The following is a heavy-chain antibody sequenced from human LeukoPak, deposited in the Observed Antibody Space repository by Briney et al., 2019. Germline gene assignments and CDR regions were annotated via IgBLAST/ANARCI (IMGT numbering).Heavy chain of an antibody. J-gene: IGHJ4*02. V-gene: IGHV1-2*02. CDR2: INPNSGGT. CDR3: ARRAGIYYYDSSGYYYFDY. CDR1: GYTFTGYY. D-gene: IGHD3-22*01. Sequence: ASVKVSCKASGYTFTGYYMHWVRQAPGQGLEWMGWINPNSGGTNYAQKFQGRVTMTRDTSISTAYMELSRLRSDDTAVYYCARRAGIYYYDSSGYYYFDYWGQGTLVTVSS.